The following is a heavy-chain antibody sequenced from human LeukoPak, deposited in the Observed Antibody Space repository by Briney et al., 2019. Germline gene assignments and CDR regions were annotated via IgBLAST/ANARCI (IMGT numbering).Heavy chain of an antibody. D-gene: IGHD6-13*01. V-gene: IGHV3-23*01. J-gene: IGHJ4*02. Sequence: GGSLRLSCAASGFTFSSYDMSWVRQAPGKGLEWVSSISSSGDNTYYADSVKGRFTISRDNSRNTLFLEMNSLRAEDTAVYYCARVGGMIAAAEDYWGQGTLVTVSS. CDR3: ARVGGMIAAAEDY. CDR1: GFTFSSYD. CDR2: ISSSGDNT.